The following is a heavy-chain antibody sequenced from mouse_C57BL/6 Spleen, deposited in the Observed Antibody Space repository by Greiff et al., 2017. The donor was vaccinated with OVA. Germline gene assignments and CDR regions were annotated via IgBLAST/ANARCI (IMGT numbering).Heavy chain of an antibody. CDR1: GYTFTSYT. D-gene: IGHD4-1*01. CDR2: INPSSGYS. J-gene: IGHJ4*01. Sequence: VQLQQSGAELARPGASVKMSCKASGYTFTSYTMHWVKQRPGQGLEWIGYINPSSGYSKYNQKFKDKATLTADKSSSTAYMQLSSLTSEDAAVYYCARTGGYYAMDYWGQGTSVTVSS. V-gene: IGHV1-4*01. CDR3: ARTGGYYAMDY.